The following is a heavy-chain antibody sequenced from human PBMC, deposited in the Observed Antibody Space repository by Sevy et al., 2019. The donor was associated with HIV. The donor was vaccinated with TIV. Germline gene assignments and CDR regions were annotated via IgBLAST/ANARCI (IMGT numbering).Heavy chain of an antibody. Sequence: ASVKVSCKASGYSFTSYEIHWVRQAPGQGLEWMGLINPFGGSTSSAEKFQGRVTMIRDTSTTTVYMELRSLKSEDTAVYFCARLRSGGGDCYYYDLWGQGNLVTVSS. CDR1: GYSFTSYE. D-gene: IGHD2-21*02. V-gene: IGHV1-46*01. CDR2: INPFGGST. J-gene: IGHJ5*02. CDR3: ARLRSGGGDCYYYDL.